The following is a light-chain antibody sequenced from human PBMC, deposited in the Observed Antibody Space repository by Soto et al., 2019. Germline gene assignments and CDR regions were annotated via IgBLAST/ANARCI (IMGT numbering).Light chain of an antibody. CDR3: QQYGNSRWS. CDR1: QSVNSAY. J-gene: IGKJ1*01. V-gene: IGKV3-20*01. Sequence: EIVLTQSPGTLSLSPGERATLSCRASQSVNSAYLAWYQQRRGQGPRLLIYGASSRAAGIPDRFSGSGSGTDFTLTISRLEPEDFAVYCCQQYGNSRWSLGQGTKVDIK. CDR2: GAS.